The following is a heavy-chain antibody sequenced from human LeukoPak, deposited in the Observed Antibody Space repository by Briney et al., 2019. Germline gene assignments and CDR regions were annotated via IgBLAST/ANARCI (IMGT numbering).Heavy chain of an antibody. CDR1: GFTSSSYW. CDR2: INSDGSST. V-gene: IGHV3-74*01. D-gene: IGHD3-3*01. J-gene: IGHJ4*02. CDR3: ARVYDFWSGIIDY. Sequence: GGSLRLSCAASGFTSSSYWMHWVRQAPGKGLVWVSRINSDGSSTSYADSVKGRFTISRDNAKNTLYLQMNSLRAEDTAVYYCARVYDFWSGIIDYWGQGTLVTVSS.